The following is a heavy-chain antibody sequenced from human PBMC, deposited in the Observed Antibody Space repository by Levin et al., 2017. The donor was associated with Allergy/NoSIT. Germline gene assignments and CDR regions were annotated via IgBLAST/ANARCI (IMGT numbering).Heavy chain of an antibody. CDR2: ISSRSTYI. D-gene: IGHD3-10*01. V-gene: IGHV3-21*01. CDR3: ATERRSGTLYTD. J-gene: IGHJ4*02. Sequence: LSLTCAASGFTFSSYSMNWVRQAPGKGLEWVSAISSRSTYIYYADSVKGRFTISRDDAKNSLYLQMNSLRAEDTAVYYCATERRSGTLYTDWGQGTLVTVSS. CDR1: GFTFSSYS.